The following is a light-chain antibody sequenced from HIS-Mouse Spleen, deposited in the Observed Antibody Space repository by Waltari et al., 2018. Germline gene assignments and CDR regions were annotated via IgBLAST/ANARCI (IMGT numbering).Light chain of an antibody. J-gene: IGKJ1*01. CDR1: QRVSSN. CDR3: QQYNNWPRT. CDR2: VAS. Sequence: EIVMTQSPATRSVSPGERATLSCRASQRVSSNLAWYQQKPGQVPRLLIYVASTRATGIPARFSGSGSGTEFTLTISSMQSEDFAVYYCQQYNNWPRTFGQGTKVEIK. V-gene: IGKV3-15*01.